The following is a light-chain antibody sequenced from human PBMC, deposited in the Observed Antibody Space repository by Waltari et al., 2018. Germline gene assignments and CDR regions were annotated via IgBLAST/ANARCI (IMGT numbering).Light chain of an antibody. CDR1: HSVSRDY. CDR2: GAS. Sequence: ETVLAQSPGTLSLSLGDSATLSCRASHSVSRDYLPWYQQKPGQAPRLLIYGASSRAPGIPARFSGSGSGTDFTLTITRLEPEDFAVYYCQQYGSSPLTFGGGTKVDIK. J-gene: IGKJ4*01. V-gene: IGKV3-20*01. CDR3: QQYGSSPLT.